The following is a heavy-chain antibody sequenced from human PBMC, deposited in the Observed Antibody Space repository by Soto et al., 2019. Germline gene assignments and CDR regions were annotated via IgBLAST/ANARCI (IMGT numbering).Heavy chain of an antibody. CDR2: IIPILGIA. D-gene: IGHD3-9*01. Sequence: QVQLVQSGAEVKKPGSSVKVSCKASGVTFSSYTISWVRQAPGQGLEWMGRIIPILGIANYAQQFQGSVTSTADKSASTAYMELSSLRSEDTAVYYGARAADMLTGADLDYWGQGTLVTVSS. V-gene: IGHV1-69*02. CDR3: ARAADMLTGADLDY. CDR1: GVTFSSYT. J-gene: IGHJ4*02.